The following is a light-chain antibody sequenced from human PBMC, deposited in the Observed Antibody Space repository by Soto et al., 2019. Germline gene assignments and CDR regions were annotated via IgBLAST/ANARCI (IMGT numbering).Light chain of an antibody. Sequence: EVMMTQSPATLSVSPGERATLSCRASQSVNTNLAWYQQKPGQAPRLLIYGASTRATGIPARFSGSGSGTEFTLTISSLQSEDFAVYYCQQYNNWFSITFGQGTRLEIK. CDR3: QQYNNWFSIT. J-gene: IGKJ5*01. CDR2: GAS. CDR1: QSVNTN. V-gene: IGKV3D-15*01.